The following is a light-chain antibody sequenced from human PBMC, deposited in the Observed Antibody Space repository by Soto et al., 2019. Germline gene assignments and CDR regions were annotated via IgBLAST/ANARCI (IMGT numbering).Light chain of an antibody. CDR1: SSDLAIYNY. CDR2: QVT. CDR3: SSYTYSSNYV. V-gene: IGLV2-14*01. J-gene: IGLJ1*01. Sequence: QSVLTQPASVSGSTGQSITISCTGTSSDLAIYNYVSWYQQQPGKAPKLMIYQVTNRPSGGSNRFSGSRSGNTASLTIAGLQAEDEADDYGSSYTYSSNYVFGTGTKVTV.